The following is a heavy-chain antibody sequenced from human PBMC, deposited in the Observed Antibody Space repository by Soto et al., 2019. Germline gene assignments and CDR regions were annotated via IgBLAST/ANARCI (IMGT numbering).Heavy chain of an antibody. D-gene: IGHD3-10*01. Sequence: ASVKVSCKASGYTFTGYYMHWVRQAPGQGLEWMGWINPNSGGTNYAQKFQGWVTMTRDTSISTAYMELSRLRSDDTAVYYCARDHMVRGVIASYYYYGMDVWGQGTTVTVSS. V-gene: IGHV1-2*04. CDR2: INPNSGGT. J-gene: IGHJ6*02. CDR3: ARDHMVRGVIASYYYYGMDV. CDR1: GYTFTGYY.